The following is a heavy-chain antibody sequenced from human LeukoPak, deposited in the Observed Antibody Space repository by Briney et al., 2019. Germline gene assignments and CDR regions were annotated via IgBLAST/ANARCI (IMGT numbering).Heavy chain of an antibody. CDR2: ISGSDGST. J-gene: IGHJ4*02. CDR1: GFTFSSFA. Sequence: PGGSLRLSCAASGFTFSSFAMNWVRQAPGKGLEWVSGISGSDGSTYYADSVKGRFTSSRDNSKNTLFLQMNSLRAEDTAVYYCAKGLTDYDFWSGSYSAEEYWGQGTLVTVSS. CDR3: AKGLTDYDFWSGSYSAEEY. V-gene: IGHV3-23*01. D-gene: IGHD3-3*01.